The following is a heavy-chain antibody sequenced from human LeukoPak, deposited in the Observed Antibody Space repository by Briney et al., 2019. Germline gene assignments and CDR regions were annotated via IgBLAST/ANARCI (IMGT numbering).Heavy chain of an antibody. CDR1: GGSISSSNW. Sequence: SETLSLTCAVSGGSISSSNWWSWVRQPPGKGQEWIGEIYHSGSTNYNPSLKSRVTISVDKSKNQFSLKLSSVTAADTAVYYCARGRIAARMAPDYWGQGTLVTVSS. D-gene: IGHD6-6*01. CDR3: ARGRIAARMAPDY. CDR2: IYHSGST. J-gene: IGHJ4*02. V-gene: IGHV4-4*02.